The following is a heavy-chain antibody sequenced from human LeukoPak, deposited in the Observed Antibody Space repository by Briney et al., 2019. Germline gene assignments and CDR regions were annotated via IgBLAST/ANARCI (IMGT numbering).Heavy chain of an antibody. Sequence: GGSLRLSCAASGFTFSDYYMNWIRQAPGKGLEWVSTIKGIGPTTYYADSLKGRFTISRDNAKNSLFLQMSSLRADDTAIYYCARAGELRYMDVWGKGTAVTVSS. CDR3: ARAGELRYMDV. CDR2: IKGIGPTT. D-gene: IGHD3-16*01. J-gene: IGHJ6*03. V-gene: IGHV3-11*04. CDR1: GFTFSDYY.